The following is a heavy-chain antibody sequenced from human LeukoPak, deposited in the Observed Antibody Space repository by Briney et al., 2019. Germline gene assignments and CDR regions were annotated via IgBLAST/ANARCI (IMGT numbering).Heavy chain of an antibody. CDR1: GGSISSSSYY. J-gene: IGHJ5*02. CDR2: IYYTGST. V-gene: IGHV4-39*01. D-gene: IGHD1-1*01. CDR3: ARLEGGYSWIDP. Sequence: SETLSLTCTVSGGSISSSSYYWGWLRQPPGKGLEWIVTIYYTGSTYDNPSIKSRVTISVNTSRNQFSLKHSSVTAADTAVYYWARLEGGYSWIDPCGQGTLVTVSS.